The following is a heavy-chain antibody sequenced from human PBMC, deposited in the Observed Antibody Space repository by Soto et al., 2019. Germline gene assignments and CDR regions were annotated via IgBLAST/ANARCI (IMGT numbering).Heavy chain of an antibody. D-gene: IGHD2-15*01. CDR3: AKGIVAAAANRPSDY. J-gene: IGHJ4*02. CDR2: ISVGGDIT. Sequence: SLRLSCAGSGFTFSNYAMSWVRQIPGKGLEWVSIISVGGDITYYADSVKGRFTISRDNSKNTVYLQMNSLRGDDTALYYCAKGIVAAAANRPSDYWGQGTQVTVSS. V-gene: IGHV3-23*01. CDR1: GFTFSNYA.